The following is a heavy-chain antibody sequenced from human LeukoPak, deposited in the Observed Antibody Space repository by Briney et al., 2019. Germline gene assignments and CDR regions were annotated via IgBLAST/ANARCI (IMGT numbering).Heavy chain of an antibody. CDR3: ARVGIYGDYNRYFDY. V-gene: IGHV3-20*04. CDR2: INWNGGST. CDR1: GVTFDNYG. J-gene: IGHJ4*02. Sequence: GGSLRRSCAASGVTFDNYGQSWVRQAPGKGLEWVSGINWNGGSTGHADSVKGRFTISRDNAKNSLYLQMNSLRAEDTALYYCARVGIYGDYNRYFDYWGQGTLVTVSS. D-gene: IGHD4-17*01.